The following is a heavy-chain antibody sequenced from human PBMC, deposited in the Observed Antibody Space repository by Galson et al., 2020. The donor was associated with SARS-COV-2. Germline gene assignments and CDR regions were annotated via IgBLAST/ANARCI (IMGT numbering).Heavy chain of an antibody. CDR2: IIPLFGSA. D-gene: IGHD2-8*02. V-gene: IGHV1-69*05. CDR1: GGSFRSYA. Sequence: SVKVSCKASGGSFRSYAIHWVRQAPGQGLEWLGGIIPLFGSAHYAQNFQGRVTIKTDESTSTAYMELSSLRSGDTAVYYCARPESGGRTFDYWGQGTLVTVSS. CDR3: ARPESGGRTFDY. J-gene: IGHJ4*02.